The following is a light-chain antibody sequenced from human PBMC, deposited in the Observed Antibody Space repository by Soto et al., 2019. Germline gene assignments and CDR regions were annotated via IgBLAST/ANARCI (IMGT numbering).Light chain of an antibody. CDR1: QSVSSN. V-gene: IGKV3-15*01. J-gene: IGKJ2*01. CDR2: GAS. Sequence: IVMTQSPATLSVSPGERATLSCRASQSVSSNLAWYQQKPGQAPRLLIYGASTRATGIPARFSGSGSGKEFTLTISSLQSADFAVYYCQQYNNWPRRTFGQGTKVDIK. CDR3: QQYNNWPRRT.